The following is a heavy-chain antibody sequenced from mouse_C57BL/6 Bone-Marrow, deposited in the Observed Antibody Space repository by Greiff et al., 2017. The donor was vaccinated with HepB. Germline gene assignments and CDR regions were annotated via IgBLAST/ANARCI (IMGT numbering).Heavy chain of an antibody. CDR2: ISGGGGNT. V-gene: IGHV5-9*01. D-gene: IGHD1-1*01. J-gene: IGHJ4*01. CDR1: GFTFSSYT. Sequence: EVQLVESGGGLVKPGGSLKLSCAASGFTFSSYTMSWVRQTPEKRLEWVATISGGGGNTYYPDSVKGRFTISRDNAKNTLYLQMSSLRSEDTALYYCARFYGSSPYYAMDYWGQGTSVTVSS. CDR3: ARFYGSSPYYAMDY.